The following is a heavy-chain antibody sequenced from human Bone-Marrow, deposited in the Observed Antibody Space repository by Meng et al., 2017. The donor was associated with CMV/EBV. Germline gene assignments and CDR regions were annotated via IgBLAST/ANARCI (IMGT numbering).Heavy chain of an antibody. Sequence: GSLKISCAASGFTFSSYGMHWVRQAPGKGLEWVAFIRYDGSNKYYADSVKGRFTISRDNSKNTLYLQMNSLRAEDTAVYYCAKDRHSSGYYYSDYWGQGSLVTVSS. V-gene: IGHV3-30*02. CDR3: AKDRHSSGYYYSDY. CDR1: GFTFSSYG. CDR2: IRYDGSNK. J-gene: IGHJ4*02. D-gene: IGHD3-22*01.